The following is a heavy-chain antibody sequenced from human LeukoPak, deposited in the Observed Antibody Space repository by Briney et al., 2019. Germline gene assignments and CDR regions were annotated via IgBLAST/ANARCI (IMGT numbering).Heavy chain of an antibody. CDR1: GYSFTSYW. V-gene: IGHV5-10-1*01. Sequence: GEPLKISCKGSGYSFTSYWISWVRQMPGKGLEWMGRIDPSDSYTNYSPSFQGHVTISADKSISTAYLQWSSLKASDTAMYYCARVGRAAAGFDYWGQGTLVTVSS. D-gene: IGHD6-13*01. CDR3: ARVGRAAAGFDY. J-gene: IGHJ4*02. CDR2: IDPSDSYT.